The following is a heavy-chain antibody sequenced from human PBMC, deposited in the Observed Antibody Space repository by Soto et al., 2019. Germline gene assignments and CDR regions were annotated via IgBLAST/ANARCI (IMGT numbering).Heavy chain of an antibody. Sequence: GASVKVSCKASGYTFTSYYMHWVRQAPGQGLEWMGIINPSGGSTSYAQKFQGRVTMTRDTSTSTVYMELSSLRSEDTAVYYCARGYDFWSGSPAPKLGVWSQGTTVTVSS. D-gene: IGHD3-3*01. V-gene: IGHV1-46*01. CDR1: GYTFTSYY. CDR3: ARGYDFWSGSPAPKLGV. J-gene: IGHJ6*02. CDR2: INPSGGST.